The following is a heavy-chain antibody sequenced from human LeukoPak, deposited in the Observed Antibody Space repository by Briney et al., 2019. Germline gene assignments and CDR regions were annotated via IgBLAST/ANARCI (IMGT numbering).Heavy chain of an antibody. D-gene: IGHD1-14*01. Sequence: GGSLRLSCAASGFSIDTYNMHWVRQAPGKGLEWVSSITSGFSNVDYEDSVKGRFTISRDNAKNSLYLQMNSLRGEDTTVYYCARVNPNRNALDLWGQGTMVTISS. CDR2: ITSGFSNV. J-gene: IGHJ3*01. CDR3: ARVNPNRNALDL. CDR1: GFSIDTYN. V-gene: IGHV3-21*01.